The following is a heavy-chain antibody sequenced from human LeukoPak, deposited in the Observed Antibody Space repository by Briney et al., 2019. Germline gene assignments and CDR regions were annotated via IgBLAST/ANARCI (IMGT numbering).Heavy chain of an antibody. V-gene: IGHV3-48*03. D-gene: IGHD3-10*01. CDR1: GFTFSSDE. CDR2: ISSSGSTI. Sequence: GGSLRLSCAASGFTFSSDEMNWVRQAPGKGLEWVSYISSSGSTIYYADSVKGRFTISRDNAKNSLYLQMNSLRAEDTAVKYCASPRGAAAEEWFDYWGQGTLVTVSS. J-gene: IGHJ4*02. CDR3: ASPRGAAAEEWFDY.